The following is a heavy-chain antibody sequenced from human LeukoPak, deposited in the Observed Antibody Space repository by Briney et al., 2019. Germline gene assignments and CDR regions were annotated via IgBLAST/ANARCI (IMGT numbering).Heavy chain of an antibody. Sequence: GGSLRLSCAVSGFTLSNYAMSWVRQAPGKGLEWVSVIYGGGNIYYADSVKGRFTISRDNSKNTLYLQMNSLRAEDTAVYYCARGAGYNYPYYFDYWGQGTLVTVSS. V-gene: IGHV3-53*01. CDR3: ARGAGYNYPYYFDY. J-gene: IGHJ4*02. CDR1: GFTLSNYA. D-gene: IGHD5-24*01. CDR2: IYGGGNI.